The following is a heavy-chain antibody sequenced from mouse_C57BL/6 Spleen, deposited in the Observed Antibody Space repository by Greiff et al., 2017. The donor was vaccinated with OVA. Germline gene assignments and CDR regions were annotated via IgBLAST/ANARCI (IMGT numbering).Heavy chain of an antibody. CDR3: ARGDSSYPFAY. Sequence: QVQLKQSGPELVKPGASVKISCKASGYAFSSSWMNWVKQRPGKGLEWIGRIYPGDGDTNYNGKFTGKATLTADKSSSTAYMQLSSLTSENSAVYFCARGDSSYPFAYWGQGTLVTVSA. CDR2: IYPGDGDT. J-gene: IGHJ3*01. CDR1: GYAFSSSW. D-gene: IGHD1-1*01. V-gene: IGHV1-82*01.